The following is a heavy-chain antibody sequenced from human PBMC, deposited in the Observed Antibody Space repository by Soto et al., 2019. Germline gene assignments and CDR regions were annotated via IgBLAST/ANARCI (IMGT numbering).Heavy chain of an antibody. V-gene: IGHV1-24*01. CDR1: GYTLTELS. CDR3: ARGESKAAAGTGLYYFDY. D-gene: IGHD6-13*01. CDR2: FDPEDGET. Sequence: ASVKVSCKVSGYTLTELSMHWVRQAPGKGLEWMGGFDPEDGETIYAQKYQGRVTITADESTSTAYMELSSLRSEDTAVYYCARGESKAAAGTGLYYFDYWGQGTLVTVSS. J-gene: IGHJ4*02.